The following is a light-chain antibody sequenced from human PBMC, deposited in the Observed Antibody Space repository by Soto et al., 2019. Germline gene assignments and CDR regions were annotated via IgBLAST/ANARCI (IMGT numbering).Light chain of an antibody. J-gene: IGLJ1*01. CDR1: SSDVGDYNY. CDR2: DVS. CDR3: CSYAGSYTRV. V-gene: IGLV2-11*01. Sequence: QSALTQPRSVSGSPGQSVTISCTGTSSDVGDYNYVSWYQQHPGKAPKLMIYDVSKRPSGVPDRFSGSKSGNTASLTISGLQAEDEADYYCCSYAGSYTRVFGIGTKLT.